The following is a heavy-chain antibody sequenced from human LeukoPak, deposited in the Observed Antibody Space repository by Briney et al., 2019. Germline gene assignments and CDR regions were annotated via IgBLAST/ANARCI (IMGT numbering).Heavy chain of an antibody. CDR1: GYTFTSYY. V-gene: IGHV1-46*01. Sequence: GGSLRPSCAASGYTFTSYYMHWVRQAPGQGLEWMGIINPSGGSTSYAQKFQGRVTMTRDMSTSTVYMELSSLRSEDTAVYYCARGGIVVVVAVNFDYWGQGTLVTVSS. CDR2: INPSGGST. CDR3: ARGGIVVVVAVNFDY. D-gene: IGHD2-15*01. J-gene: IGHJ4*02.